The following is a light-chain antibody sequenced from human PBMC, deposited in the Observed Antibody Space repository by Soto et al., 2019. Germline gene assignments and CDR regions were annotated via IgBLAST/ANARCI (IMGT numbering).Light chain of an antibody. Sequence: DIQMTQSPSTLSGSVGDRVTITCRASQTISSWLAWYQQKPGKAPKLLIYKASTLQGGVPSRFSGRGSGTEFTLTVTSLQPEDFASYFCQQYDKYSTFGHGTKVDIK. V-gene: IGKV1-5*03. J-gene: IGKJ1*01. CDR1: QTISSW. CDR3: QQYDKYST. CDR2: KAS.